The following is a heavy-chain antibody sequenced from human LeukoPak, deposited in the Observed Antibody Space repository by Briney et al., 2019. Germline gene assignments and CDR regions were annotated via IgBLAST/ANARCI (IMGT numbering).Heavy chain of an antibody. D-gene: IGHD2-21*02. CDR1: XXXXNXXX. J-gene: IGHJ1*01. Sequence: LRLSCVVXXXXXNXXXMNWXRXAPGXXLXXVXXINPDGRDTYYVDSVKDRFTISRDNAENSMYLQMNSLRVEDTAVYYCTSWGDTTAEYFQRWGQGTLVTVSS. CDR3: TSWGDTTAEYFQR. V-gene: IGHV3-7*01. CDR2: INPDGRDT.